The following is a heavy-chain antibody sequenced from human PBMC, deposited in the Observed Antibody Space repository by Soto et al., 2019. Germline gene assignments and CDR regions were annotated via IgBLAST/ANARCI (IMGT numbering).Heavy chain of an antibody. CDR2: IYYSGST. CDR1: GYSISSSSW. CDR3: ARFPVVRGAYFDY. V-gene: IGHV4-28*01. D-gene: IGHD3-10*01. J-gene: IGHJ4*02. Sequence: SVTLSLTCAVSGYSISSSSWWGWIRQPPGKGLEWIGYIYYSGSTYYNPSLKSRVTMSVDTSKNQFSLKLSSVTAVDTAVYYCARFPVVRGAYFDYWGQGTLVTVSS.